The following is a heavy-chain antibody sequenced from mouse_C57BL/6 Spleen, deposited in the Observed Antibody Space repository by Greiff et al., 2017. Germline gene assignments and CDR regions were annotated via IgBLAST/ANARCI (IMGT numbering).Heavy chain of an antibody. Sequence: QVQLQQSGAELVKPGASVKLSCKASGYTFTSYWMHWVKQRPGRGLEGIGRIDPNSGGTKYNEKFKSKATLTGDKPSSTAYMQLSSLTSEDSAVYYCADSNSGGAMDYWGQGTSVTVSS. CDR2: IDPNSGGT. D-gene: IGHD2-5*01. V-gene: IGHV1-72*01. CDR3: ADSNSGGAMDY. J-gene: IGHJ4*01. CDR1: GYTFTSYW.